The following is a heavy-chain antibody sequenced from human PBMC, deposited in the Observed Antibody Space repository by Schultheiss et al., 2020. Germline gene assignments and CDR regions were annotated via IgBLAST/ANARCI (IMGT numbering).Heavy chain of an antibody. V-gene: IGHV2-26*01. D-gene: IGHD3-10*01. CDR2: IFSNDEK. Sequence: SGPTLVKPTETLTLTCTVSGFSLSNARMGVSWIRQPPGKALEWLAHIFSNDEKSYSTSLKSRLTISKDTSKSQVVLTMTNMDPVDTATYYCARTVRGVSKIYYYYGMDVWGQGTTVTVSS. J-gene: IGHJ6*02. CDR3: ARTVRGVSKIYYYYGMDV. CDR1: GFSLSNARMG.